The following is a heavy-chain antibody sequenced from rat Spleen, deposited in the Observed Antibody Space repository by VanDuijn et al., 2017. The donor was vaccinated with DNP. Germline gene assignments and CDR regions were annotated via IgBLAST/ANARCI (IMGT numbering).Heavy chain of an antibody. CDR2: IIYDGSNT. CDR1: GFTFSDYA. V-gene: IGHV5-17*01. J-gene: IGHJ3*01. Sequence: EVQLVESGGDLVQPGRSLKLSCTASGFTFSDYAMAWVRQSLKKGLEWVAVIIYDGSNTHYRDSVKGRFTISRDNAKSTLYLQMDSLRSEDTATYYCARSDSYGFPYWGQGTLVTVSS. CDR3: ARSDSYGFPY. D-gene: IGHD1-2*01.